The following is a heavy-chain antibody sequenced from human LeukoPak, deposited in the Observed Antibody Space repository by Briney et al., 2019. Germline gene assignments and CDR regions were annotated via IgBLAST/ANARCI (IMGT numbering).Heavy chain of an antibody. Sequence: PSETLSLTCSVSGASVTMGSYYWAWIRQPPGKGLEWIGTFHFSGSTYYNPSLKSRVTISVDTSKNQFSLKLSSVTAADTAVYYCARVGGTNYYYYGMDVWGQGTTVTVSS. V-gene: IGHV4-39*07. CDR2: FHFSGST. CDR3: ARVGGTNYYYYGMDV. CDR1: GASVTMGSYY. J-gene: IGHJ6*02. D-gene: IGHD1-26*01.